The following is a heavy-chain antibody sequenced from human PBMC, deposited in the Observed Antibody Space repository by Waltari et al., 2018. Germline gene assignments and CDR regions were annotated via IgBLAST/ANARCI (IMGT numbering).Heavy chain of an antibody. CDR1: GGSISRYY. Sequence: QVQLQESGPGLVKPSETLSLTCTVPGGSISRYYWSWIRQPPGQGLEWIGHIYYSGSTSYNPSLKSRVTISVDTSKNQFSLKLTSVTAADTAVYYCARESVSDPGIDPWGQGILVTVSS. V-gene: IGHV4-59*01. CDR3: ARESVSDPGIDP. J-gene: IGHJ5*02. CDR2: IYYSGST.